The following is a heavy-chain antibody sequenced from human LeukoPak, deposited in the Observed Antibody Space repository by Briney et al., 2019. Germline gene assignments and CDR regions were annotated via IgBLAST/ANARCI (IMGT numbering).Heavy chain of an antibody. Sequence: GGSLRLSCSASGFTFSSYAMHWVRQAPGKGLEYVSAIIGKGGSTYYADSVKGRFTISRDNSKNTLYLQMSSLRAEDTAVYYCVTARASYCGGDCYFGYFDLWGRGTLVTVSS. J-gene: IGHJ2*01. D-gene: IGHD2-21*02. CDR1: GFTFSSYA. CDR3: VTARASYCGGDCYFGYFDL. V-gene: IGHV3-64D*09. CDR2: IIGKGGST.